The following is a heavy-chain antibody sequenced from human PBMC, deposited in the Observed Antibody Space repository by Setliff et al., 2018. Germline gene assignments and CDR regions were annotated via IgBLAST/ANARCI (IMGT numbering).Heavy chain of an antibody. CDR1: GFSLNTTGEG. V-gene: IGHV2-5*02. D-gene: IGHD6-6*01. Sequence: SGPTLVNPTQPLTLTCTFSGFSLNTTGEGVGWIRQPPGKALEWLALVYWDGDQRYSPSLNSRLSITKDSSKSQVFLTMTNTDPVDTATYYCALRRGNEWHLVRWFDPWGPGIQVTVSS. CDR2: VYWDGDQ. J-gene: IGHJ5*02. CDR3: ALRRGNEWHLVRWFDP.